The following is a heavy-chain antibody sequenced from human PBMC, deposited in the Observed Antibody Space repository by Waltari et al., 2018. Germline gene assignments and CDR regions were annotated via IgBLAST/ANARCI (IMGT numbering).Heavy chain of an antibody. CDR3: ARDAAAGTLLHY. V-gene: IGHV1-69*12. Sequence: QVQLVQSGAEVKKPGSSVKVSCKASGGTFSSYALSWVRQAPGQGLEWMGGIIPIFGTANYAQKFQGRVTITADESTSTAYMELSSLRSEDTAVYYSARDAAAGTLLHYWGQGTLVTVSS. D-gene: IGHD6-13*01. J-gene: IGHJ4*02. CDR1: GGTFSSYA. CDR2: IIPIFGTA.